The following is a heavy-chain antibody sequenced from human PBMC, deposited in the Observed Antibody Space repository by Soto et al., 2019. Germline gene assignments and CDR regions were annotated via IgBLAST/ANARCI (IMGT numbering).Heavy chain of an antibody. CDR3: ARTAAAGKYYYGMDV. Sequence: PGESLKISCKGSGYSFTSYWIGWVRQMPGKGLEWMGIIYPGDSDTRYSPSFQSQVAISADKSISTAYLQWSSLKASDTAIYYCARTAAAGKYYYGMDVWGQGTTVTVSS. D-gene: IGHD6-13*01. CDR2: IYPGDSDT. CDR1: GYSFTSYW. J-gene: IGHJ6*02. V-gene: IGHV5-51*01.